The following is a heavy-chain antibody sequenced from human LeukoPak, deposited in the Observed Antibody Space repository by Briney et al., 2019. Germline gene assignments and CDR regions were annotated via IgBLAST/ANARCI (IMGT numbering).Heavy chain of an antibody. Sequence: PGGSLRLSCAASGFTFSSYAMHWVRQAPGKGLEWVAVISYDGSNKYYADSVKGRFTISRDNSENTLYLQMNSLRAEDTAVYYCATLVVPAANNWFDPWGQGTLVTVSS. CDR2: ISYDGSNK. D-gene: IGHD2-2*01. CDR3: ATLVVPAANNWFDP. J-gene: IGHJ5*02. CDR1: GFTFSSYA. V-gene: IGHV3-30-3*01.